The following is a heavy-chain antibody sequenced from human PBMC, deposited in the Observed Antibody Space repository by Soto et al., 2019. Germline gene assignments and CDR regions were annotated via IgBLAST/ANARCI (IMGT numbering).Heavy chain of an antibody. D-gene: IGHD1-7*01. CDR2: IYYSGST. CDR3: AREGTTAYYFDE. CDR1: GGSISSGDYY. Sequence: SETLSLTCTVSGGSISSGDYYWSWIRQPPGKGLEWIGYIYYSGSTYYNPSLKSRVTISVDTSKNQFSLKLSSVTAADTAVYDCAREGTTAYYFDEWGQGTLVTVSS. J-gene: IGHJ4*02. V-gene: IGHV4-30-4*01.